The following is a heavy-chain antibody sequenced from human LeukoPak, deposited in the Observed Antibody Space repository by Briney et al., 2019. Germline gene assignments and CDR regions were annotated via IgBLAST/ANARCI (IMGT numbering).Heavy chain of an antibody. CDR3: SRGPIHLWIHNGMDV. J-gene: IGHJ6*02. D-gene: IGHD5-18*01. Sequence: PGGSLRLSCTTSGFTFGDHAMSWVRQAPGKGLEWVGFIRSKAYGGTTEYAASVKGRFTISRDDSKSIAYLQMNSLKTEDTAMYYGSRGPIHLWIHNGMDVWGQGTTVTVSS. CDR1: GFTFGDHA. CDR2: IRSKAYGGTT. V-gene: IGHV3-49*04.